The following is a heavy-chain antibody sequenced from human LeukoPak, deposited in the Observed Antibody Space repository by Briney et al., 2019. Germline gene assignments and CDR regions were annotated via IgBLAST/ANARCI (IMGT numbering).Heavy chain of an antibody. Sequence: GGSLRLSCAASGFTFSTYWMTWVRQAPGKGLEWVGRIKSKTDGGTTDYAAPVKGRFTISRDDSKNTLYLQMSSLKTEDTAVYYCTADPGIYCSSASCYPWGQGTLVTVSS. CDR1: GFTFSTYW. CDR2: IKSKTDGGTT. D-gene: IGHD2-2*01. V-gene: IGHV3-15*01. CDR3: TADPGIYCSSASCYP. J-gene: IGHJ5*02.